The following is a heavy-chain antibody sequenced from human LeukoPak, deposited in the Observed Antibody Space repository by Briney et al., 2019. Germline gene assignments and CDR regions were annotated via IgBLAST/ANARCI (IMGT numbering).Heavy chain of an antibody. V-gene: IGHV3-30-3*01. J-gene: IGHJ6*02. D-gene: IGHD5-18*01. CDR1: GFTFSSYA. Sequence: GRSLRLSCAASGFTFSSYAMHWVRQAPGKGLEWVAVISYDGSNKYYADSVKGQFTISRDNSKNTLYLQMNSLRAEDTAVYYCARDLLFIQLWLNYYYYYGMDVWGQGTTVTVSS. CDR3: ARDLLFIQLWLNYYYYYGMDV. CDR2: ISYDGSNK.